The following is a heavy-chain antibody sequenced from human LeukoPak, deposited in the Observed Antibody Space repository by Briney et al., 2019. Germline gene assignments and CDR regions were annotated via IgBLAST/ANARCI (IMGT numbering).Heavy chain of an antibody. V-gene: IGHV3-21*01. D-gene: IGHD3-16*02. J-gene: IGHJ4*02. CDR2: ISSSSTYI. CDR1: GFIFSSYS. CDR3: ARDGERGELSLYMDY. Sequence: GGSLRLSCAASGFIFSSYSMNWVRQAPGKGLEWVSSISSSSTYIYYAGSVKGRFTISRDNAKNSLYLQMNSLRAEDTAEYYCARDGERGELSLYMDYRGQGTLVTVSS.